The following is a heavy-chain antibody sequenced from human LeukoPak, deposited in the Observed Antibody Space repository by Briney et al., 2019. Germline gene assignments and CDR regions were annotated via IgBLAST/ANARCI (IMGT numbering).Heavy chain of an antibody. D-gene: IGHD3-22*01. Sequence: SETLSITCTVSGGSISSYYWSWIRQPPGKGLEWIGYIYYSGSTNYNPSLKSRVTISVDTSKNQFSLKLSSVTAADTAVYYCATGQDYYDSSGYFDYWGQGTLVTVSS. V-gene: IGHV4-59*01. CDR1: GGSISSYY. J-gene: IGHJ4*02. CDR2: IYYSGST. CDR3: ATGQDYYDSSGYFDY.